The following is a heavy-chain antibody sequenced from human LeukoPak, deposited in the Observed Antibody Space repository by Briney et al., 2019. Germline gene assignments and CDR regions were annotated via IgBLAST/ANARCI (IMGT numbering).Heavy chain of an antibody. CDR3: ARPGVGSGRYGAFDI. J-gene: IGHJ3*02. CDR1: GASISNGDYY. CDR2: FYYSGST. D-gene: IGHD5-18*01. V-gene: IGHV4-30-4*01. Sequence: SQTLSLTCSVSGASISNGDYYWSWIRQPPGKGLEWIGYFYYSGSTNYNPSLKSRVTISLDTSKNQFSLKLSSVTAADTAVYYCARPGVGSGRYGAFDIWGQGTMVTVSS.